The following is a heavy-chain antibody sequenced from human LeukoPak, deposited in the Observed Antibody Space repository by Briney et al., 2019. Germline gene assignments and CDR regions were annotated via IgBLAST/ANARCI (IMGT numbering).Heavy chain of an antibody. CDR1: GFTFDDYG. D-gene: IGHD3-10*02. J-gene: IGHJ6*04. V-gene: IGHV3-20*04. CDR3: AELGITMIGGV. Sequence: GGSLRLSCAASGFTFDDYGMSWGRQAPGKGLEWVSGINWNGGSTGYADSVKGRFTISRDNAKNSLYLQMNSLRAEDTAVYYCAELGITMIGGVWGKGTTVTISS. CDR2: INWNGGST.